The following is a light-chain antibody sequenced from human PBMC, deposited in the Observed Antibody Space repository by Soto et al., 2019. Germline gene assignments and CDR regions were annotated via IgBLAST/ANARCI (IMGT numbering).Light chain of an antibody. V-gene: IGLV2-23*02. CDR2: EVN. Sequence: QSALTQPASVSGSPGQSITISCTGTSSDVGSFYLVSWYQQYPRKAPKLLIYEVNKRPSGVSNRFSGSKSGNTASLTISVLQAEEEANYYCCSYAPVNTLVFGGGTKLTVL. CDR1: SSDVGSFYL. CDR3: CSYAPVNTLV. J-gene: IGLJ2*01.